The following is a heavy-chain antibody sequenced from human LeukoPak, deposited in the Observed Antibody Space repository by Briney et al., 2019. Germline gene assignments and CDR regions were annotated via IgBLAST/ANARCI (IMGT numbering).Heavy chain of an antibody. V-gene: IGHV4-59*01. CDR3: ARDSGNAPDYFDY. CDR1: GASINTYY. Sequence: LETLSLTCTVSGASINTYYWTWLRQPPGKGLEWLGYIFYTGTTNYNPSLKGRVTISVDTSKNQVSLKVNSVSAADTAVYYCARDSGNAPDYFDYWGQGILVTVSS. J-gene: IGHJ4*02. CDR2: IFYTGTT.